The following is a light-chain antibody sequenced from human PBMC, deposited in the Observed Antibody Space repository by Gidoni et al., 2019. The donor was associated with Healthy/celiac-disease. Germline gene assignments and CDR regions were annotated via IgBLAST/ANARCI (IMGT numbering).Light chain of an antibody. CDR2: DAS. Sequence: EIVLTQSPATLSLSPGERATLSCRASQSVSSYLAWYQQKPGQAPRLLIYDASNRATGIPARFSGSGSGTDFTLTISSLEPEDFAVYYCQQRSSPALTFXGXTKVEIK. CDR3: QQRSSPALT. CDR1: QSVSSY. J-gene: IGKJ4*01. V-gene: IGKV3-11*01.